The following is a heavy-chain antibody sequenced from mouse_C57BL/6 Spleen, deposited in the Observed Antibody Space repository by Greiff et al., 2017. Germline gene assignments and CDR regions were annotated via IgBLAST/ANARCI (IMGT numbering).Heavy chain of an antibody. V-gene: IGHV1-26*01. J-gene: IGHJ4*01. CDR2: INPNNGGT. D-gene: IGHD2-3*01. Sequence: VHVKQSGPELVKPGASVKISCKASGYTFTDYYMNWVKQSHGKSLEWIGDINPNNGGTSYNQKFKGKATLTVDKSSSTAYMELRSLTSEDSAVYYCARRWLLRAMDYWGQGTSVTVSS. CDR3: ARRWLLRAMDY. CDR1: GYTFTDYY.